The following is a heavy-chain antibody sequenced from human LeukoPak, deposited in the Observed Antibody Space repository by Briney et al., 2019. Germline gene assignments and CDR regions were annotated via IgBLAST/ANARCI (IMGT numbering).Heavy chain of an antibody. CDR3: AKYASAAGTVKVPGDY. CDR2: ISYSGST. Sequence: PSETLSLTCSVSGGSISSGDYYWSWIRQPPGKGLEWIGYISYSGSTYYNPSLKSRVSISTDTSKNQFSLNLSSVTAADTAVYYCAKYASAAGTVKVPGDYWGQGTLVTVSS. J-gene: IGHJ4*02. V-gene: IGHV4-30-4*01. D-gene: IGHD6-13*01. CDR1: GGSISSGDYY.